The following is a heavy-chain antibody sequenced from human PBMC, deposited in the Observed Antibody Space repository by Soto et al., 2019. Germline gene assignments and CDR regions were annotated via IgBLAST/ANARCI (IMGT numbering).Heavy chain of an antibody. D-gene: IGHD2-15*01. CDR1: GFIFSSYG. CDR3: AKGPSYSGGHFPFRX. J-gene: IGHJ4*02. V-gene: IGHV3-23*01. Sequence: GGSLRLSCAASGFIFSSYGMSWVRQSPGKGLEWVQSISGSGGSTYYAYSVKVRFTISRDNSKSTLYLQMSSLRAEDTAVYSCAKGPSYSGGHFPFRXWGQGTLLTVSX. CDR2: ISGSGGST.